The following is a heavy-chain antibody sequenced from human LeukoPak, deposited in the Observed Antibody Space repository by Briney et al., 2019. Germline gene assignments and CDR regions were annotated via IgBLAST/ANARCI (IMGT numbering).Heavy chain of an antibody. CDR2: ISYDGSSK. V-gene: IGHV3-30*18. Sequence: HTGGSLRLSCAASGFTFSSYGMHWVRQAPGKGLEWVAVISYDGSSKYYVDSVRGRFTISRDNSKNTLYLQMNSLRAEDTAVYYCAKDRPLYSGSQHFDYWGQGTLVTVSS. CDR3: AKDRPLYSGSQHFDY. D-gene: IGHD1-26*01. J-gene: IGHJ4*02. CDR1: GFTFSSYG.